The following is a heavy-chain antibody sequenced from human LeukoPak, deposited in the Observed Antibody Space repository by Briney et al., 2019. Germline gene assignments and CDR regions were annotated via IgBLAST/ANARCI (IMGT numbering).Heavy chain of an antibody. CDR2: INPNSGGT. Sequence: ASVTVSCKASGYTFTGYYMHWVRQAPGQGLEWMGWINPNSGGTNYAQKFQGRVTMTRDTSISTAYMELSRLRSDDTAVYYCARDGGYSSSPTPFNWFDPWGQGTLVTVSS. V-gene: IGHV1-2*02. CDR3: ARDGGYSSSPTPFNWFDP. D-gene: IGHD6-13*01. J-gene: IGHJ5*02. CDR1: GYTFTGYY.